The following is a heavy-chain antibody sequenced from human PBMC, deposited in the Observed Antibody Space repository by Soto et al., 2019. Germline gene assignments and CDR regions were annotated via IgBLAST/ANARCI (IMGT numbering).Heavy chain of an antibody. CDR2: FIPMLHTP. CDR3: SRDWPLYSRHYYYAMDV. V-gene: IGHV1-69*12. D-gene: IGHD4-4*01. Sequence: QVHLVQSGAEMKKPGSSVKVSCKANGGTFSSSAYGWVRHARGQGLEWMGGFIPMLHTPKYAQKFLGRATITADESTSTVYMELSSMRSDDTAVYYCSRDWPLYSRHYYYAMDVWGQGTTVTDSS. J-gene: IGHJ6*02. CDR1: GGTFSSSA.